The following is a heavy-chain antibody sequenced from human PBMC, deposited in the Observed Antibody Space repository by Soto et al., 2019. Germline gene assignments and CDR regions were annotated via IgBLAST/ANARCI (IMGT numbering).Heavy chain of an antibody. CDR3: ARDLGGWPDY. CDR1: GYTFTRYA. CDR2: INAGNGNT. Sequence: QVQLVQSGAEVKKPGASVKVSCKASGYTFTRYAMPWVRQAPGQRLEWMGWINAGNGNTKYSQKFQGRVTITRDTSASTAYMELSSRRSEDTAVYYCARDLGGWPDYWGQGTLVTVSS. V-gene: IGHV1-3*01. J-gene: IGHJ4*02. D-gene: IGHD2-15*01.